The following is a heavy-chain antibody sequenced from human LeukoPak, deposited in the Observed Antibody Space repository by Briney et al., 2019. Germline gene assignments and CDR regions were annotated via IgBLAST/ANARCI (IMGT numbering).Heavy chain of an antibody. CDR2: IYYSGST. V-gene: IGHV4-39*07. D-gene: IGHD2-2*01. J-gene: IGHJ6*03. Sequence: PSETLSLTCTVSGGSISSNSYYWGWIRQPPGKGLEWIGSIYYSGSTYYNPSLKSRVTISVDTSKNQFSLKLSSVTAADTAVYYCASQRGYCSSTSCYYYYYYYMDVWGKGTTVTVSS. CDR3: ASQRGYCSSTSCYYYYYYYMDV. CDR1: GGSISSNSYY.